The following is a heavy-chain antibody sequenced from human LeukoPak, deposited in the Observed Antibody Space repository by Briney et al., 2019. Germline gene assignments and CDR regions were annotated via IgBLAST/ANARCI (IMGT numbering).Heavy chain of an antibody. J-gene: IGHJ6*03. CDR1: GGSISSSSYY. V-gene: IGHV4-39*01. CDR3: ARHRGYYDFWSGYYFYYMDV. Sequence: PSETLSLTCTVSGGSISSSSYYWGWIRQPPGKGLEWIGSIYYSGSTYYNPSLKSRVTISVDTSKNQFSLKLSSVTAADTAVYYCARHRGYYDFWSGYYFYYMDVWGKGTTVTVSS. D-gene: IGHD3-3*01. CDR2: IYYSGST.